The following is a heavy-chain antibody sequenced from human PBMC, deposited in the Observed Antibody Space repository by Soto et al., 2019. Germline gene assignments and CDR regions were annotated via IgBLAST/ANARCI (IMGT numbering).Heavy chain of an antibody. CDR3: AKDIVVVVAARRYYNWLDP. CDR2: INHSGST. Sequence: SETLSLTCAVYGGSFSGYYWSWIRQPPGKGLEWIGEINHSGSTNYNPSLKSRVTISVDTSKNQFSLRLSSVTAADTAVYYCAKDIVVVVAARRYYNWLDPWGQGTLVTVPQ. CDR1: GGSFSGYY. J-gene: IGHJ5*02. D-gene: IGHD2-15*01. V-gene: IGHV4-34*01.